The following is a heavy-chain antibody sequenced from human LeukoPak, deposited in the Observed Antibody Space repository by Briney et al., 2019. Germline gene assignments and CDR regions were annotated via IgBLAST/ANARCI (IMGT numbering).Heavy chain of an antibody. D-gene: IGHD2-2*01. CDR3: ARVVQAYCSTTSCYVGAFDI. CDR1: GDTVSSNSAA. CDR2: TYYRSKWYN. J-gene: IGHJ3*02. Sequence: SQTLSLTCAISGDTVSSNSAAWNWIRQSPSRGLEWLGRTYYRSKWYNDYAVSVKSRITINPDTSKNQFSLQLNSVTPEDTAVYYCARVVQAYCSTTSCYVGAFDIWGQGTMVTVSS. V-gene: IGHV6-1*01.